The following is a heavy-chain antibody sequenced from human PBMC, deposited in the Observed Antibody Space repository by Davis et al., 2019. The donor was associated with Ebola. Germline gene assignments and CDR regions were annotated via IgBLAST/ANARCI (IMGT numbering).Heavy chain of an antibody. CDR1: GGSISSYY. D-gene: IGHD5-18*01. CDR2: IYHSGST. CDR3: ARGRRYSYGPPRY. V-gene: IGHV4-34*01. J-gene: IGHJ4*02. Sequence: MPSETLSLTCTVSGGSISSYYWGWIRQPPGKGLEWIGEIYHSGSTNYNPSLKSRVTISVDKSKNQFSLKLSSVTAADTAVYYCARGRRYSYGPPRYWGQGTLVTVSS.